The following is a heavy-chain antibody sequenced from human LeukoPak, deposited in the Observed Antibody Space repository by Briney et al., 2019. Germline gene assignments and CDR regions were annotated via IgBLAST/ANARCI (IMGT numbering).Heavy chain of an antibody. CDR1: GFTFSSYA. V-gene: IGHV3-64*02. D-gene: IGHD6-19*01. CDR3: ASLLVAGAASVDY. Sequence: GGSLRLSCAASGFTFSSYAMHWVRQAPGKGLEYVSAISSNGGSTYYADSVKGRFTISRDNAKNSMFLQMNSLRAEDTAVYYCASLLVAGAASVDYWGQGTLVTVSS. CDR2: ISSNGGST. J-gene: IGHJ4*02.